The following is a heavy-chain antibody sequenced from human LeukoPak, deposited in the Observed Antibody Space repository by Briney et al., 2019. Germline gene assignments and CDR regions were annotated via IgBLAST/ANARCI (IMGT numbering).Heavy chain of an antibody. CDR2: ISKNSGSL. J-gene: IGHJ4*02. D-gene: IGHD6-19*01. CDR1: GFTFDDYA. Sequence: GGSLRLSCAASGFTFDDYAMHWVRQAPGKGLEWVSGISKNSGSLGYADSVRGRFTISRDDAKNSLYLHMNSLRAEDTAFYYCVKEVSGWGFDSWGQGTLVTVSS. V-gene: IGHV3-9*01. CDR3: VKEVSGWGFDS.